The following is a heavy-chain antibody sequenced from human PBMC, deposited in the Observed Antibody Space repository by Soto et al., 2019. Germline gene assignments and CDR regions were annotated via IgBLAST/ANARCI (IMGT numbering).Heavy chain of an antibody. D-gene: IGHD3-10*01. J-gene: IGHJ4*02. CDR3: ARVWRAFDY. Sequence: QVQLQESGPGLVKPSGTVSLTCAVSGGSISTTNWWSWVRQPPGKGLEWIGEIYHSGSTNYNPSLXXRXTTXVDKSKNQFSLKLSSVTAADTAGYYCARVWRAFDYWGQGTLVTVSS. CDR2: IYHSGST. CDR1: GGSISTTNW. V-gene: IGHV4-4*02.